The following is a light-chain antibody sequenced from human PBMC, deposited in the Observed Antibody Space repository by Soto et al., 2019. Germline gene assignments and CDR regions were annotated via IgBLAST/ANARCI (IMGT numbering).Light chain of an antibody. CDR3: SSYAGSSNV. J-gene: IGLJ1*01. Sequence: QSALTQPPSASGSPGQSVAISCTGTSSDVGGYNYVSWYQQHPGKAPKLMIYEVNKRPSGVPDRFSGSKSGNTAYLTVSGLQAEDEADYYCSSYAGSSNVFXTGTKVTVL. V-gene: IGLV2-8*01. CDR1: SSDVGGYNY. CDR2: EVN.